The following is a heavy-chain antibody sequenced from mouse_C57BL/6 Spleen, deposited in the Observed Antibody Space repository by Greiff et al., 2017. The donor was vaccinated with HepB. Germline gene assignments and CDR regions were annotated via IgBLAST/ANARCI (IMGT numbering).Heavy chain of an antibody. V-gene: IGHV5-12*01. CDR1: GFTFSDYY. Sequence: DVKLVESGGGLVQPGGSLKLSCAASGFTFSDYYMYWVRQTPEKRLEWVAYISNGGGSTYYPDTVKGRFTISRDNAKNTLYLQMSRLKSEDTAMYYCARVDYGRGGAMDYWGQGTSVTVSS. CDR2: ISNGGGST. J-gene: IGHJ4*01. CDR3: ARVDYGRGGAMDY. D-gene: IGHD1-1*01.